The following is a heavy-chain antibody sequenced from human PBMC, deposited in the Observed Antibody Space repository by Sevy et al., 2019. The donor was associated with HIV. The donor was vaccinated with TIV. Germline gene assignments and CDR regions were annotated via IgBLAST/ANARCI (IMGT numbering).Heavy chain of an antibody. CDR2: ISSSGSET. CDR3: VKGGWGDY. D-gene: IGHD6-19*01. Sequence: GGSLRLSCAASGFIFTKYDMNWVRQIPGEGPGWVAGISSSGSETYYTDSVKGRFTISRDNSVNTLYLQMNSLRDEDTAVYFCVKGGWGDYWGQGTVVTVSS. V-gene: IGHV3-23*01. CDR1: GFIFTKYD. J-gene: IGHJ4*02.